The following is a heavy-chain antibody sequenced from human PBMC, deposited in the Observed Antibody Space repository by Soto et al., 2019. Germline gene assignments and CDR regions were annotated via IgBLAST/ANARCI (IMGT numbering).Heavy chain of an antibody. D-gene: IGHD5-18*01. J-gene: IGHJ6*02. CDR2: ISYDGSNK. CDR3: AKDFSGYCYPPCAYYYGMDV. V-gene: IGHV3-30*02. Sequence: PGGSLRLSCAASGFTFSSYGMHRVRQAPGKGLEWVAVISYDGSNKYYADSVKGRFTISRDNSKNTLYLQMNSLRAEDTAVYYCAKDFSGYCYPPCAYYYGMDVWGQGTTVTVSS. CDR1: GFTFSSYG.